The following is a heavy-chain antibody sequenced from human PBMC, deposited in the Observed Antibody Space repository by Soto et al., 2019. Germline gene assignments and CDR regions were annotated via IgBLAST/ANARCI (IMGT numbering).Heavy chain of an antibody. CDR3: ARGVGDLGDY. D-gene: IGHD3-16*01. CDR1: GYTFTTYD. Sequence: QVQRVQSGAEVREPGASVKVSCKASGYTFTTYDINWVRQAAGQGLEWMGWVSPNSDNTGYAQKFQGRVTMTRNPAMSTVYMELSGLRSEDSAVYYCARGVGDLGDYWGQGTLVTVSS. V-gene: IGHV1-8*01. CDR2: VSPNSDNT. J-gene: IGHJ4*02.